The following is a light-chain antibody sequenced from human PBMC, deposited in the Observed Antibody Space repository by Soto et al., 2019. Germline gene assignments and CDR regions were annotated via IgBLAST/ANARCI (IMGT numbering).Light chain of an antibody. CDR1: SSNIGSNH. J-gene: IGLJ2*01. V-gene: IGLV1-47*01. CDR2: RSD. CDR3: SARDDSLSGVV. Sequence: QSVLTQPPSTSGTPGQRVTISCSGSSSNIGSNHVYWYQQFPGMAPKLLMYRSDQRPTGVPDRFSGSKSGTSASLAISGLRSDDEADYYCSARDDSLSGVVFGGGTTVTVL.